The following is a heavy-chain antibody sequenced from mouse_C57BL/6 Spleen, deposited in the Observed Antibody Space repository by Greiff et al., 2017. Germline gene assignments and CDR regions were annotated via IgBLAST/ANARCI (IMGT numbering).Heavy chain of an antibody. Sequence: EVKLMESGAELVRPGASVKLSCTASGFNINDYYMHWVKQRPEQGLEWIGRIDPEDGDTEYAPKFQGKATMTADTSSNTAYLQLSSLTSEDTAVYYCTPITTVGYFDYWGQGTTLTVSS. CDR1: GFNINDYY. D-gene: IGHD1-1*01. CDR2: IDPEDGDT. CDR3: TPITTVGYFDY. V-gene: IGHV14-1*01. J-gene: IGHJ2*01.